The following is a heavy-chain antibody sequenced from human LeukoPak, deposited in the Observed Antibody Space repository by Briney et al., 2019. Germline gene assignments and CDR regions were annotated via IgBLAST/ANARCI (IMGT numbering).Heavy chain of an antibody. CDR2: ISSSGSTI. CDR1: GFTFSSYE. J-gene: IGHJ4*02. Sequence: GGSLRLSCAASGFTFSSYEMNWVRQAPGKGLEWVSYISSSGSTIYYADSVKGRFTISRDNAKNSLYLQMNSLRAEDTAVYYCARDWWQQPFDYWGQGTLVTVSS. D-gene: IGHD6-13*01. CDR3: ARDWWQQPFDY. V-gene: IGHV3-48*03.